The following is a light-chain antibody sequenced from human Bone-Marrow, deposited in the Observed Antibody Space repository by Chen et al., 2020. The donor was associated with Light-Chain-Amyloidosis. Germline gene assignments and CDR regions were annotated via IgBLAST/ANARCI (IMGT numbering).Light chain of an antibody. CDR2: DNN. Sequence: QSVLTQPPSVSAAPGQKVTISCSGSSSNIWNNYVPWYQQLPETAPKILIDDNNKRPSGIPDRFSGSKSGTSATLGITGLQTGDEADYYCGTWDSSLSAVFGGGTKLTVL. CDR1: SSNIWNNY. V-gene: IGLV1-51*01. J-gene: IGLJ3*02. CDR3: GTWDSSLSAV.